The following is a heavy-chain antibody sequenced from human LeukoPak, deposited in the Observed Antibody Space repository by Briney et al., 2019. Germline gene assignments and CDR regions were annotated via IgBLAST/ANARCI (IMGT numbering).Heavy chain of an antibody. CDR3: ARNTLGAFDI. D-gene: IGHD7-27*01. J-gene: IGHJ3*02. CDR1: GGTFSSYA. V-gene: IGHV1-69*06. CDR2: IIPIFGTA. Sequence: SVKVSCKASGGTFSSYAISWVQQAPGQGLEWMGGIIPIFGTANYAQKFQGRVTITADKSTSTAYMELSSLRSEDTAVYYCARNTLGAFDIWGQGTMVTVSS.